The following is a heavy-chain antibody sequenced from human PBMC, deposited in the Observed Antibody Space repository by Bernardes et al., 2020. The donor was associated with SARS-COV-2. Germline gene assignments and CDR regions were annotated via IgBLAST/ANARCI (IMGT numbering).Heavy chain of an antibody. V-gene: IGHV3-13*01. D-gene: IGHD6-13*01. CDR3: ARGSSWYPFDY. CDR2: IGTAGDT. J-gene: IGHJ4*02. Sequence: GSLRLSCAASVFTFSSYDMHWVRPATGKGLEWVSAIGTAGDTYYPGSVKGRFTISRENAKNSLYLQMNSLRAGDTAVYYCARGSSWYPFDYWGQGTLVTVSS. CDR1: VFTFSSYD.